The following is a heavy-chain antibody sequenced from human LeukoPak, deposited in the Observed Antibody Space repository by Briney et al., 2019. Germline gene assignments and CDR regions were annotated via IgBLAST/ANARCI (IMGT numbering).Heavy chain of an antibody. Sequence: PGGSLRLSCAASGFTFDDYAMHWVRQAPGKGLEWVSGISWNSGSIGYADSVKGRFTISRDNAKNSLYLQMNSLRAEDTAVYYCAREPDYYDSSGADYWGQGTLVTVSS. CDR3: AREPDYYDSSGADY. CDR2: ISWNSGSI. D-gene: IGHD3-22*01. V-gene: IGHV3-9*01. CDR1: GFTFDDYA. J-gene: IGHJ4*02.